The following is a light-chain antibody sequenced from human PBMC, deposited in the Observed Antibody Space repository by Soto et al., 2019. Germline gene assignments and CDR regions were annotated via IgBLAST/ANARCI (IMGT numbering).Light chain of an antibody. CDR3: QQYSSYSWT. V-gene: IGKV1-5*03. J-gene: IGKJ1*01. CDR1: QSVRTW. CDR2: KAS. Sequence: DLQMTQSPSTLSASVGDRVTITCRASQSVRTWLAWYQQKPGKAPNLLIYKASSLESGVPSRFNGSGSETEFTLTISSLQPDDFATYYCQQYSSYSWTFGQGTKVEIK.